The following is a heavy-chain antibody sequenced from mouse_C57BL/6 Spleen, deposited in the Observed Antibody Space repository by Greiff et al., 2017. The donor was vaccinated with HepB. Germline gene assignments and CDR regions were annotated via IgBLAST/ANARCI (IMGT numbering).Heavy chain of an antibody. CDR3: ARSRLLRSDY. V-gene: IGHV1-26*01. Sequence: EVQLQQSGPELVKPGASVKISCKASGYTFTDYYMNWVKQSHGKSLEWIGDINPNNGGTSYNQKFKGKATLTVDKSSSTAYMELRSLTSEDSAVYYCARSRLLRSDYWGQGTTLTVSS. CDR1: GYTFTDYY. J-gene: IGHJ2*01. D-gene: IGHD1-1*01. CDR2: INPNNGGT.